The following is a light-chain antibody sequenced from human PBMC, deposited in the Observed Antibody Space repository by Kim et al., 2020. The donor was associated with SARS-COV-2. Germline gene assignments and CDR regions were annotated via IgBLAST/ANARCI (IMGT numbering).Light chain of an antibody. V-gene: IGLV3-1*01. CDR1: TLKDKY. J-gene: IGLJ3*02. CDR2: QDT. CDR3: QAWNSSTAV. Sequence: SPAHTTTFSCSGYTLKDKYSSQYQPRPGPSPVLYIYQDTKRPSGVPVRFSGSSTGTTATLTGGGTQDMDEADYYCQAWNSSTAVFGGGTKVTVL.